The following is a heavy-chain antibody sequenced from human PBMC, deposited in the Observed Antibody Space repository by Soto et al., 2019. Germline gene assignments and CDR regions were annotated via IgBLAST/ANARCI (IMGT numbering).Heavy chain of an antibody. CDR3: AKTNGGNSLYDAFDI. CDR1: GFTFSSYA. J-gene: IGHJ3*02. D-gene: IGHD4-4*01. Sequence: EVQLLESGGGLVQPGGSLRLSCAASGFTFSSYAMSWVRQAPGKWLEWVSAISGSGGSTYYADSVKCRFTSSRDNSKNTLYLQMNSLRADDNAVYYCAKTNGGNSLYDAFDIWGQGTMVTVSS. CDR2: ISGSGGST. V-gene: IGHV3-23*01.